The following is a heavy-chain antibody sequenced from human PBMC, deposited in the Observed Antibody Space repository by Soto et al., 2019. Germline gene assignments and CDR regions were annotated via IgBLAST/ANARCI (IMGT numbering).Heavy chain of an antibody. J-gene: IGHJ5*02. D-gene: IGHD6-25*01. Sequence: QVQLVQSGAEVKKPGASVKVSCKASGYTFTDYHIHWVRQAPGQGLEFMGWINANNGGAGSAQQFQGRVTVTRDTSINTVYMEMSNLRSDDTAVYYCAREGGSETLQPSYNWFDTWGQGTLVTVSS. V-gene: IGHV1-2*02. CDR2: INANNGGA. CDR1: GYTFTDYH. CDR3: AREGGSETLQPSYNWFDT.